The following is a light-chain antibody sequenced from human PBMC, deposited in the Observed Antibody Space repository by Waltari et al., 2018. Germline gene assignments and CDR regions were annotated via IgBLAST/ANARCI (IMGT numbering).Light chain of an antibody. CDR3: QNHERLPAT. CDR2: AAS. Sequence: EVVLTQSPGTLSLSPGERATPSCRASQSVNKYLAWYQQRPGQAPRLLIYAASTRATGVPDRFSGSGFGTDFSLTISRLEPEDFAVYFCQNHERLPATFGQGTKVEIK. J-gene: IGKJ1*01. V-gene: IGKV3-20*01. CDR1: QSVNKY.